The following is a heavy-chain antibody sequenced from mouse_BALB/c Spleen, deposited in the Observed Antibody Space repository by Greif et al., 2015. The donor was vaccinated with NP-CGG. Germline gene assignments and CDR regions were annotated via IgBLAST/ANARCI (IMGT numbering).Heavy chain of an antibody. D-gene: IGHD2-1*01. V-gene: IGHV5-17*02. CDR2: ISSGSSTI. CDR3: ARLYYDYAMDY. J-gene: IGHJ4*01. Sequence: EVKVVESGGGLVQPGGSRKLSCAASGFTFSSFGMHWVRQAPEKGLEWVAYISSGSSTIYYADTVKGRFTISRDNPKNTLFLQMTSLRSEDTAMYYCARLYYDYAMDYWGQGTSVTVSS. CDR1: GFTFSSFG.